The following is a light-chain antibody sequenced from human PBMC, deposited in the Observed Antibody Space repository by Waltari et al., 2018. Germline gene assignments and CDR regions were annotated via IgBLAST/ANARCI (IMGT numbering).Light chain of an antibody. CDR1: SGDVGSYNY. CDR3: CSYAGSSNSV. V-gene: IGLV2-8*01. CDR2: DVS. Sequence: QSALTQPPSASGSPGQSVTISCTGTSGDVGSYNYVSWYQQEPGKGPKLIIYDVSNRPPGVPDRFSGSKSGNTASLTVPGLQAEDEADYYCCSYAGSSNSVFGGGTKLTVL. J-gene: IGLJ3*02.